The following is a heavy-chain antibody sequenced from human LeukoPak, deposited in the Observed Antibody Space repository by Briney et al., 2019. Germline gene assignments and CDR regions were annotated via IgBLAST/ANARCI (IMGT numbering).Heavy chain of an antibody. CDR1: GFTFISYS. J-gene: IGHJ6*03. V-gene: IGHV3-21*01. CDR2: ISSTSSYI. Sequence: GGSLRLSCAASGFTFISYSMNWVRQAPGKGLEWVSSISSTSSYIYYADSVKGRFTISRDNSKNTLYLQMNSLRAEDTAVYYCAKDGNYYYYYMDVWGKGTTVTISS. CDR3: AKDGNYYYYYMDV. D-gene: IGHD1-26*01.